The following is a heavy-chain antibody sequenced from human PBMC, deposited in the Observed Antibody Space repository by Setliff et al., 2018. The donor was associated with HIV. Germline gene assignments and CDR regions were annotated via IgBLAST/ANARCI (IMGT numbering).Heavy chain of an antibody. CDR2: IYPDDSNI. J-gene: IGHJ4*02. Sequence: GESLKISCKGSDYSFNSYWIGWVRQVPGRGLEWMAIIYPDDSNIKYSPSFQGQVTISVEKSITTAYLQWNALKTSDTAMYFCARLPYYVSGGVFDHWGKGTLVTVSS. D-gene: IGHD3-10*01. CDR1: DYSFNSYW. CDR3: ARLPYYVSGGVFDH. V-gene: IGHV5-51*01.